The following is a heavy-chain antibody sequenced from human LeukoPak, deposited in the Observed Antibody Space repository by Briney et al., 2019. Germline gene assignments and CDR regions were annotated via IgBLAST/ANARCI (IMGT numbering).Heavy chain of an antibody. CDR3: ARHGGSGDTFFDH. CDR2: IYHSGTT. Sequence: TSETLSLTCAVYGGSFSGYYWSWIRQPPGKGLEWIGEIYHSGTTNYNPSLKSRVTISVDKSKNQFSLKLSSVTAADTAVYYCARHGGSGDTFFDHWGQGTLVTVSS. D-gene: IGHD3-10*01. V-gene: IGHV4-34*01. J-gene: IGHJ4*02. CDR1: GGSFSGYY.